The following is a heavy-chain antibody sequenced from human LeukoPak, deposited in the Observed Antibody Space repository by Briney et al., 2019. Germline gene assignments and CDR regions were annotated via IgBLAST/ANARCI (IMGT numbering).Heavy chain of an antibody. J-gene: IGHJ6*03. CDR3: ARALLLSGRLRGYYYYMDV. CDR1: GFTFTSYW. D-gene: IGHD1-26*01. CDR2: IKQDGSEK. Sequence: PGGSLRLSCAASGFTFTSYWMSWVRQAPGKGLEWAANIKQDGSEKYYVDSVKGRFTISRDNAKNSLYLQMNSLRAEDTAVYYCARALLLSGRLRGYYYYMDVWGKGTTVTVSS. V-gene: IGHV3-7*01.